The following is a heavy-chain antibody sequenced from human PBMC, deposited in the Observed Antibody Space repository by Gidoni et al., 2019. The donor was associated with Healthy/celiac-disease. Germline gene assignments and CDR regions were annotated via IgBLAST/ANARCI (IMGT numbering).Heavy chain of an antibody. CDR1: GFTFSGYE. CDR2: ISSSGSTI. D-gene: IGHD3-9*01. V-gene: IGHV3-48*03. CDR3: ARVSALLRYFDWFDY. Sequence: EVQLVESGGGLVQPGGSLRLSCAASGFTFSGYEMNWVRQAPGKGREWVSYISSSGSTIYYADSVKGRFTISRDNAKNSLYLQMNSLRAEDTAVYYCARVSALLRYFDWFDYWGQGTLVTVSS. J-gene: IGHJ4*02.